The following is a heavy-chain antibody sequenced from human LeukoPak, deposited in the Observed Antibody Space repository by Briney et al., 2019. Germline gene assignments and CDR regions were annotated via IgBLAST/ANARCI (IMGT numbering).Heavy chain of an antibody. V-gene: IGHV4-59*08. CDR1: GGSISSYY. D-gene: IGHD1-26*01. J-gene: IGHJ4*02. CDR2: SSNSGRT. Sequence: PSETLALTCAVSGGSISSYYWTWIRQPPGKGLEWIGYSSNSGRTKYNSSLKSRVTILVDTSKNQFSLRLTSVTAADSAVYYCARQASGSYFFDYWGKGALVSASS. CDR3: ARQASGSYFFDY.